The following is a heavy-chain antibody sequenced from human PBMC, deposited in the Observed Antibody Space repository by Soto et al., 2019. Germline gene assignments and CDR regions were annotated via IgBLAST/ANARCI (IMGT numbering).Heavy chain of an antibody. CDR1: GFTFSSYD. D-gene: IGHD7-27*01. V-gene: IGHV3-13*05. CDR3: ARTKTGDHAGAPYWYFDL. J-gene: IGHJ2*01. Sequence: GGSLRLSCAASGFTFSSYDMHWVRQATGKGLEWVSAIGTAGDPYYPGSVKGRFTISRENAKNSLYLQMNSLRAGDTAVYYCARTKTGDHAGAPYWYFDLWGRGTLVTVSS. CDR2: IGTAGDP.